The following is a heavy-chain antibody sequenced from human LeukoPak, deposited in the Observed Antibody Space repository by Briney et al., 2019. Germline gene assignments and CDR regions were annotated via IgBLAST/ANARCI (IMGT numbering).Heavy chain of an antibody. V-gene: IGHV4-39*07. CDR2: INHSGST. D-gene: IGHD3-10*01. J-gene: IGHJ3*02. CDR1: GGSISSSSYY. Sequence: SEPLSLTCTVSGGSISSSSYYWDWIRPPPAKGLEWIGEINHSGSTNYNPSLKSRVTISVDTSKNQFSLKLSSVTAADTAVYYCARTETYYSVWAFDIWGQGTMVTVSS. CDR3: ARTETYYSVWAFDI.